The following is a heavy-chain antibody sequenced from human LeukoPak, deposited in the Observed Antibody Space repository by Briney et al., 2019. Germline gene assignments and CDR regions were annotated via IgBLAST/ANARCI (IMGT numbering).Heavy chain of an antibody. CDR2: IVPILGIA. CDR1: GGTFSSYA. CDR3: ARGVDIVATSPYYYYGMDV. V-gene: IGHV1-69*04. J-gene: IGHJ6*02. Sequence: GASVKVSCKASGGTFSSYAISWVRQAPGQGLEWRGRIVPILGIANYAQKFQGRVTITADKSTSTAYMELSSLRSEDTAVYYCARGVDIVATSPYYYYGMDVWGQGTTVTVSS. D-gene: IGHD5-12*01.